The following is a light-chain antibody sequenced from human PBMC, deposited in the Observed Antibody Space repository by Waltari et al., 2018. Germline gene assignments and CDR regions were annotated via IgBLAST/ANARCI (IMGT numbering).Light chain of an antibody. CDR1: SSDVGRYDR. Sequence: QSPLTQPPSVSGSPGQSVTIYCTGTSSDVGRYDRVSWYQQSPGTAPKLLIYGVTSRPSGVPYRLAGSKSGNTASLTISGLQAEDEGDYYCSSYTTSSTFVFGTGTEVTVL. CDR3: SSYTTSSTFV. J-gene: IGLJ1*01. CDR2: GVT. V-gene: IGLV2-18*02.